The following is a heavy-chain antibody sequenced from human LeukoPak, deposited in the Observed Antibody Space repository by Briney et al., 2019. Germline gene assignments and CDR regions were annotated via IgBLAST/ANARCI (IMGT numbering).Heavy chain of an antibody. V-gene: IGHV5-51*01. CDR3: ARPTMVRGVIIYFDY. CDR1: GYSFTSYW. CDR2: IYPGDSDT. D-gene: IGHD3-10*01. Sequence: GESLKISCKGSGYSFTSYWIGWVRQMPGKSLEWMGIIYPGDSDTRYSPSFQGQVTISADKSISTAYLQWSSLKASDTAMYYCARPTMVRGVIIYFDYWGQGTLVTVSS. J-gene: IGHJ4*02.